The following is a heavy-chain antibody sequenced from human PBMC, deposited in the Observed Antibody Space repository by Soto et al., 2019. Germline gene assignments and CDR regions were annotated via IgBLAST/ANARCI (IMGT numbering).Heavy chain of an antibody. J-gene: IGHJ3*02. CDR2: IDYSGSP. Sequence: KPSETLALTCAVSGGSVNTNYWTWIRQPPGRGPEWIGNIDYSGSPHYNPSLKSRVTMSIDMSKNQFSLRLNSVTAADTAVYYCARGRKDIVGPPDVFDIWGQGTMVTVSS. CDR1: GGSVNTNY. D-gene: IGHD2-21*01. V-gene: IGHV4-59*02. CDR3: ARGRKDIVGPPDVFDI.